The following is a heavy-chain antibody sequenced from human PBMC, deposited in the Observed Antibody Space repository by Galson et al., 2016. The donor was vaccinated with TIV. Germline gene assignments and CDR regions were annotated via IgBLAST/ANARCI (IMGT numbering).Heavy chain of an antibody. CDR3: ATSRGRYFDWLFGY. D-gene: IGHD3-9*01. CDR2: FDPEDGET. V-gene: IGHV1-24*01. CDR1: GYTLTELS. Sequence: SVKVSCKVSGYTLTELSMHWVRQAPGKGLEWMGGFDPEDGETIYAQKFQGRVTMTEDTSTDTAYMELGSLRSEDTAVYYCATSRGRYFDWLFGYWGLGTLVTVSS. J-gene: IGHJ4*02.